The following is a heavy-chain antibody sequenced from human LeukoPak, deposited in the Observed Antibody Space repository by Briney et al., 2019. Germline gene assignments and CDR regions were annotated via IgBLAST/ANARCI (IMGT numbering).Heavy chain of an antibody. CDR1: GFNFSTFW. CDR2: IKPDGSEK. Sequence: GGSLRLSCAASGFNFSTFWTTWVRQAPGKGLEWVANIKPDGSEKSYVDSVKGRFTISRDNAKNSLYLQMNSLRAEDTALYYCTRNKVAAAGDDWGQGTLVTVSS. V-gene: IGHV3-7*01. J-gene: IGHJ4*02. D-gene: IGHD6-13*01. CDR3: TRNKVAAAGDD.